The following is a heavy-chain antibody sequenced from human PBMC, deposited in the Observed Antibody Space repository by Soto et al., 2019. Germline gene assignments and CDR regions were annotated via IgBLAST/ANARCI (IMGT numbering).Heavy chain of an antibody. CDR2: ISGSGGST. CDR3: AKADPGRWSFYDY. D-gene: IGHD2-15*01. V-gene: IGHV3-23*01. CDR1: GLTFSNYA. J-gene: IGHJ4*02. Sequence: GGSLRLSCAASGLTFSNYAMSWVRQAPGKGLEWVSAISGSGGSTYYADSVRGRFTISRDNSKNTLYLQMNSLRVEDTAIYYCAKADPGRWSFYDYWGQGTLVTVSS.